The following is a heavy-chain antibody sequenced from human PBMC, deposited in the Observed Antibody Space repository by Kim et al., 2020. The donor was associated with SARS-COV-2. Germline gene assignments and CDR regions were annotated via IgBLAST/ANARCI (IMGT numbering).Heavy chain of an antibody. J-gene: IGHJ6*02. CDR1: GFTFSSYW. D-gene: IGHD6-13*01. V-gene: IGHV3-7*01. Sequence: GGSLRLSCAASGFTFSSYWMSWVRQAPGKGLEWVANIKQDGSEKYYVDSVKGRFTISRDNAKNSLYLQMNSLRAEDTAVYYCAREWPHPDPYSSSWGASLDVWGQGTTVTVSS. CDR2: IKQDGSEK. CDR3: AREWPHPDPYSSSWGASLDV.